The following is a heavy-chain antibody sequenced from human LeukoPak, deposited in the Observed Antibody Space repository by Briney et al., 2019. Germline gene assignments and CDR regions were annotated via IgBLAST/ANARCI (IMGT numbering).Heavy chain of an antibody. V-gene: IGHV4-39*07. D-gene: IGHD3-9*01. CDR2: IYYSGST. CDR1: GGSISSSSYY. CDR3: AREHTYYDIFKVVRYFDY. J-gene: IGHJ4*02. Sequence: SETLSLTCTVSGGSISSSSYYWGWIRQPPEKGLEWIGSIYYSGSTYYDPSLKSRVTISVDTSKNQFSLKLSSVTAADTAVYYCAREHTYYDIFKVVRYFDYWRQGTLVAVSS.